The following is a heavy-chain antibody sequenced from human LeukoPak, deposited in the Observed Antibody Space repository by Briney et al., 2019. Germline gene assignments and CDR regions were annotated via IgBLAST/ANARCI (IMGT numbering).Heavy chain of an antibody. CDR2: ISTSGRHI. V-gene: IGHV3-21*01. CDR3: ARDLAFGGVTVHTSPSL. J-gene: IGHJ2*01. Sequence: GGSLRLSCTVSGFNFSSYSLNWVRQAPGRGLEWASSISTSGRHIYYADSVKGRFTISRDNARDSLFLQMNSLRVEDTAVYYCARDLAFGGVTVHTSPSLWGRGTLVIVSS. CDR1: GFNFSSYS. D-gene: IGHD3-16*01.